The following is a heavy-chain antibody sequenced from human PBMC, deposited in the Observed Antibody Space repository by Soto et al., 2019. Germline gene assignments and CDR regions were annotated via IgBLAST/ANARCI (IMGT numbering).Heavy chain of an antibody. CDR2: XXSXXXXX. D-gene: IGHD6-13*01. J-gene: IGHJ3*02. CDR1: GFTFSTYA. V-gene: IGHV3-30*04. CDR3: XXXXXSAGPDAFDI. Sequence: QVQLVESGGGVVQPGTSLIISCVGSGFTFSTYAMHWVRQAPGKGLQWVXXXXSXXXXXYSADSVKGRFIISRDNYKXXXXXXXXXXXXXXXXXXXXXXXXXSAGPDAFDIWGQGTVLTVSS.